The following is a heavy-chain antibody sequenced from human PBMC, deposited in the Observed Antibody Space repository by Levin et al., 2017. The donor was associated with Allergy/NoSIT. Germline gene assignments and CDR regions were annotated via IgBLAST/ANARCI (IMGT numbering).Heavy chain of an antibody. V-gene: IGHV3-21*01. CDR1: GFTFSSYS. CDR3: ARDSVYNWNDDDQEHDAFDI. D-gene: IGHD1-1*01. CDR2: ISSSSSYI. Sequence: GESLKISCAASGFTFSSYSMNWVRQAPGKGLEWVSSISSSSSYIYYADSVKGRFTISRDNAKNSLYLQMNSLRAEDTAVYYCARDSVYNWNDDDQEHDAFDIWGQGTMVTVSS. J-gene: IGHJ3*02.